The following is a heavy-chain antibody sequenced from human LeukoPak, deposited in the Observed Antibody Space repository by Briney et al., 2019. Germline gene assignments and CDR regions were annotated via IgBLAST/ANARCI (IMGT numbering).Heavy chain of an antibody. CDR3: AKSYCSSTSCFPVG. CDR2: ISGSGGST. D-gene: IGHD2-2*01. Sequence: GGSLRLSCAASGFTFSAYYMSWVRQAPGKGLEWVSAISGSGGSTYYADSVKGRFTIPRDNSKNTLYLQMNSLRAEDTAVYYCAKSYCSSTSCFPVGWGQGTLVTVSS. V-gene: IGHV3-23*01. CDR1: GFTFSAYY. J-gene: IGHJ4*02.